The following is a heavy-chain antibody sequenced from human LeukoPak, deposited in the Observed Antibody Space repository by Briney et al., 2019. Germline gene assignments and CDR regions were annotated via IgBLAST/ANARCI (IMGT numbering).Heavy chain of an antibody. CDR1: GGSFSGYY. J-gene: IGHJ6*02. Sequence: PSETLSLTCAVYGGSFSGYYWSWIRQPPGKGLEWIGEINHSGSTNYNPPLKSRVTISVDTSKNQFSLKLSSVTAADTAVYYCARAPPRIYSIAAVIYYYYGMDVWGQGTTVTVSS. CDR3: ARAPPRIYSIAAVIYYYYGMDV. V-gene: IGHV4-34*01. D-gene: IGHD6-13*01. CDR2: INHSGST.